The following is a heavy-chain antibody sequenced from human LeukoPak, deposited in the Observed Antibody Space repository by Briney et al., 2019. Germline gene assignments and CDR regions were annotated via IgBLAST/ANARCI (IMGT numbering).Heavy chain of an antibody. Sequence: GGSLRLSCAASGFTFSNAWMSWVRQAPGKGLEWVGRIKSKTDGGTTDYAAPVKGRFTISRDDSKNTLYLQMNSLKTEDTAVYYCRSSRAARTIYYGDPNAFDIWGQGTMVTVSS. CDR2: IKSKTDGGTT. V-gene: IGHV3-15*01. J-gene: IGHJ3*02. CDR1: GFTFSNAW. CDR3: RSSRAARTIYYGDPNAFDI. D-gene: IGHD6-6*01.